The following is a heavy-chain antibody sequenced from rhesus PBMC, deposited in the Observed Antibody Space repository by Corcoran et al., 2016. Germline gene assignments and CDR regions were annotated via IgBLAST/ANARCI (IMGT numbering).Heavy chain of an antibody. D-gene: IGHD5-12*01. CDR1: GFTFSSYG. V-gene: IGHV3S5*01. J-gene: IGHJ4*01. CDR3: AKDTGIQLQLDY. Sequence: EVQLVESGGGLVQPGGSLRLSCAASGFTFSSYGMSWVRQAPGKGLEWVSYISNGGASTYYADSVKVRFTISRDNSKNTLSLQMNSLRAEDTAVYYCAKDTGIQLQLDYWGQGVLVTVSS. CDR2: ISNGGAST.